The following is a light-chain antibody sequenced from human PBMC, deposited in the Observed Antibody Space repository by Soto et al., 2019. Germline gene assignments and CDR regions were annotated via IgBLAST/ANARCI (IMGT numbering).Light chain of an antibody. CDR2: DAS. Sequence: IQMTQSPSTLSASVGDTVTITCRASQTISVSLAWYQQKPGKAPNLLIYDASTLQGGVPSRFSGSGSGTEFNLTVTSLQPEDLATYFCQQYDKYSTLGHGTKVDIK. J-gene: IGKJ1*01. CDR3: QQYDKYST. CDR1: QTISVS. V-gene: IGKV1-5*01.